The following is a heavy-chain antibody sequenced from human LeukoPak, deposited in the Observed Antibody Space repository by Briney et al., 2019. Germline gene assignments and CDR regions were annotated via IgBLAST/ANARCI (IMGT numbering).Heavy chain of an antibody. CDR1: GFTFTSYS. V-gene: IGHV3-23*01. Sequence: GGSLRLSCAASGFTFTSYSMNWVRQAPGKGLEWVSTISGGGGSTYYADSVKGRFTISRDNSKNTLYLQVNSLRAEDTAVYYCARESSSFLDYWGQGTLVTVSS. CDR3: ARESSSFLDY. D-gene: IGHD6-6*01. J-gene: IGHJ4*02. CDR2: ISGGGGST.